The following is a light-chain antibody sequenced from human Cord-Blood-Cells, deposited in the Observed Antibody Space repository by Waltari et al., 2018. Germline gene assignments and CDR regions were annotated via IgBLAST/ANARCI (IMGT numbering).Light chain of an antibody. CDR2: GAS. CDR1: QSVSSSY. Sequence: EIVLTQSPGTLSLSPGERATLSCRASQSVSSSYLAWYQQKPGQATRLLIYGASSRATGIPDRFSGSESGTDFTLTSSRLEPEDFAVYYCQQYGSSPFTFGPGTKVDIK. V-gene: IGKV3-20*01. J-gene: IGKJ3*01. CDR3: QQYGSSPFT.